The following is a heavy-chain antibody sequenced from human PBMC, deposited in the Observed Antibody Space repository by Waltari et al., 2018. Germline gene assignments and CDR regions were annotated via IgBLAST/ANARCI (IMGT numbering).Heavy chain of an antibody. CDR2: IYYSGST. J-gene: IGHJ5*02. V-gene: IGHV4-39*07. Sequence: QLQLQESGPGLVKPSETLSLTCTVSGGSISSSSYYWGWIRQPPGKGLEWIGSIYYSGSTYYNPSLKSGVTISVDTSKNQFSLKLSSVTAADTAVYYCARDRHPANWFDPWGQGTLVTVSS. CDR1: GGSISSSSYY. CDR3: ARDRHPANWFDP.